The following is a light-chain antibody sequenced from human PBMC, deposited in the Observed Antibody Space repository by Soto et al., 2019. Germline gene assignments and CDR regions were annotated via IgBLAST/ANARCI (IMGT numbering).Light chain of an antibody. V-gene: IGKV3-15*01. CDR2: GTS. Sequence: EIVMTQSPATLSESPGERATLSCRASQSVSSNLAWYQQKRGQAPRLLIYGTSTTATGIPARFSGSGSGTEFTLTISSLQSEDFAVYYCQQYNKWPLTFGGGTKVEIK. CDR3: QQYNKWPLT. J-gene: IGKJ4*01. CDR1: QSVSSN.